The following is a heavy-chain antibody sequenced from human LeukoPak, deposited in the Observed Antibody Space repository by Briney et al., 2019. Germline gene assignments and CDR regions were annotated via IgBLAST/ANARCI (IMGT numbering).Heavy chain of an antibody. CDR2: IIPILGIA. D-gene: IGHD3-22*01. V-gene: IGHV1-69*04. CDR1: GGTFSSYA. J-gene: IGHJ4*02. Sequence: SVKVSCKASGGTFSSYAISWVRQAPGQGLEWMGRIIPILGIATYAQKFQGRVTITADKSTSTAYMELSSLRSEDTAVYYCAMPSVNYYDSSGPFDYWGQGTLVTVSS. CDR3: AMPSVNYYDSSGPFDY.